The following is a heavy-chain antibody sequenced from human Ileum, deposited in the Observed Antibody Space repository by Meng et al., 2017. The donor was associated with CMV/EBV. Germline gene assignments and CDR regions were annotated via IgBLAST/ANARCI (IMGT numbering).Heavy chain of an antibody. Sequence: QVQLQQWGAGLLKPSETLSLPCAGYGGSFSDYYWIWIRQSPGKGLEWIGEVHHSGITNYNPSLKSRVTISVDTSKNQFFLKLTSVTAADTGLYYCATNSEDYWGQGTLVTVSS. J-gene: IGHJ4*02. D-gene: IGHD4-23*01. CDR2: VHHSGIT. CDR1: GGSFSDYY. CDR3: ATNSEDY. V-gene: IGHV4-34*01.